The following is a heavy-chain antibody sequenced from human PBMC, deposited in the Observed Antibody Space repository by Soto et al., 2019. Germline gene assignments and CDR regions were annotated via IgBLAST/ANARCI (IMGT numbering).Heavy chain of an antibody. D-gene: IGHD1-26*01. CDR3: ARRGVGPTEFDE. V-gene: IGHV3-23*01. CDR1: GFTFSSYA. Sequence: EVQLLESGGGLVQPGGSLRLSCAASGFTFSSYAMKWVRQAPGKGLEWVSLITGPADRTYYADSVQGRFTISRDNSKNTLYLQMNSLRVEDTALYFCARRGVGPTEFDEWGQGTLVTVSS. J-gene: IGHJ4*02. CDR2: ITGPADRT.